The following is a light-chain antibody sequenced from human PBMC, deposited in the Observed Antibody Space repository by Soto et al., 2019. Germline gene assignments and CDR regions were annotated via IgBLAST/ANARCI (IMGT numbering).Light chain of an antibody. Sequence: QTVVTQEPSLSVSPAGTVTLTCGLNSGSVSTDNYPSWYQQTPGQAPRTLIYSTNTRSSGVPDRFSGSILGNKAALTITGAQAEDESDYYCVVYMGSGISMFGGGTQLTVL. J-gene: IGLJ3*02. V-gene: IGLV8-61*01. CDR3: VVYMGSGISM. CDR2: STN. CDR1: SGSVSTDNY.